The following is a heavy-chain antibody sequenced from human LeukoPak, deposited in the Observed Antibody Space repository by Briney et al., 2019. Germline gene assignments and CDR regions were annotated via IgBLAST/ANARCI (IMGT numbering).Heavy chain of an antibody. CDR3: ARDRDGNDRLDY. J-gene: IGHJ4*02. Sequence: GASVKVSCKASGYTFTSYYMHWVRQAPGQGLEWMGIINPSGGSTSYTQKFRGRVTMTRDTSTNTVYIELNSLRSEDTAVYYCARDRDGNDRLDYWGQGTLVTVSS. D-gene: IGHD3-22*01. CDR1: GYTFTSYY. V-gene: IGHV1-46*01. CDR2: INPSGGST.